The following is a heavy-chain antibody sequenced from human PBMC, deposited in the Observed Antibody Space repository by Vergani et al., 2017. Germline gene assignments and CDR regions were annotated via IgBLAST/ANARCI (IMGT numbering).Heavy chain of an antibody. Sequence: QVQLQESGPGLVKPSETLSLICDVFDFISNGHYWGWIRQPPGKSLEWIGSIYYSGLTYYNPSLKSRVAISVDTSTNQFSLKVTSVTAADTAVYFCARQRPGSGWSPGDFDDWGQGILVTVSS. CDR2: IYYSGLT. V-gene: IGHV4-38-2*01. CDR3: ARQRPGSGWSPGDFDD. D-gene: IGHD6-19*01. J-gene: IGHJ4*02. CDR1: DFISNGHY.